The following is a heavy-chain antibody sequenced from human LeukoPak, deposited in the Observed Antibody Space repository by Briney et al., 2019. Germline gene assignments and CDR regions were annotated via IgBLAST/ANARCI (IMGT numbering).Heavy chain of an antibody. D-gene: IGHD2-2*01. CDR1: GYSFTSYW. Sequence: GESLKISCKGSGYSFTSYWIGWVRQMPGKGLEWMGIIYPGDSDTRYSPSFQGQVTISADKSISTAYLQWSSMKASDTAMYYCATHSSLVVAPAIGGYYYYYYYMDVWGKGTTVTVSS. CDR3: ATHSSLVVAPAIGGYYYYYYYMDV. J-gene: IGHJ6*03. V-gene: IGHV5-51*01. CDR2: IYPGDSDT.